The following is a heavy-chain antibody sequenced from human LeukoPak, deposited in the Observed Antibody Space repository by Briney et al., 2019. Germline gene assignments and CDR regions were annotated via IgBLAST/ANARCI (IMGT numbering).Heavy chain of an antibody. D-gene: IGHD6-19*01. Sequence: GRSLRLSCAASGFTFSSYAMHWVRQAPGKGLEWVAVISYDGSNKYYADSVKGRFTISRDNSKNTLYLQMNSLRAEDTAVYYCAKDGIAVAGIHYYFDYWGQGTLVTVSS. CDR1: GFTFSSYA. J-gene: IGHJ4*02. V-gene: IGHV3-30*04. CDR2: ISYDGSNK. CDR3: AKDGIAVAGIHYYFDY.